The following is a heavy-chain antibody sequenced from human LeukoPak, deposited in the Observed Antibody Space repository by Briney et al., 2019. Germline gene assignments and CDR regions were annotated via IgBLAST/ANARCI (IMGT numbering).Heavy chain of an antibody. CDR3: ARGSGSYWYY. CDR1: GGSFSGYY. D-gene: IGHD1-26*01. CDR2: INHSGST. V-gene: IGHV4-34*01. Sequence: SETLSLTCAVYGGSFSGYYWSWIRQPPGKGLEWIGEINHSGSTNYNPSLKSRVAISVDTSKNQFSLKLSSVTAADTAVYYCARGSGSYWYYWGQGTLVTVSS. J-gene: IGHJ4*02.